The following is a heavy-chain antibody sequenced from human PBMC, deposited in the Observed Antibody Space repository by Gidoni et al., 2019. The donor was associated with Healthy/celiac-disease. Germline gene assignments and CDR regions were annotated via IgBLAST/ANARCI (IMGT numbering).Heavy chain of an antibody. CDR2: ISYDGSNK. Sequence: QVQLVESGGGVVQPGRSLRLSCAASGFTFSSYAMHWVRQAPGKGLEWVAVISYDGSNKYYADSVKGRFTISRDNSKNTLYLQMNSLRAEDTAVYYCARGGAYSNYVSPFDYWGQGTLVTVSS. CDR3: ARGGAYSNYVSPFDY. J-gene: IGHJ4*02. V-gene: IGHV3-30-3*01. D-gene: IGHD4-4*01. CDR1: GFTFSSYA.